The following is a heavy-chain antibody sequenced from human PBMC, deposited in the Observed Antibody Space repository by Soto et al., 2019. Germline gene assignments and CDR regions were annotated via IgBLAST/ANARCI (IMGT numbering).Heavy chain of an antibody. J-gene: IGHJ5*02. V-gene: IGHV1-18*01. CDR3: VRTSVLRYFDWPLNWFDP. CDR2: ISAYNGNT. CDR1: GYTFTSYG. Sequence: QVQLVQSGAEVKKPGASVKVSCKASGYTFTSYGISWVRQARGQGLEWMGWISAYNGNTNYAQKLQGRVTMTTDTSTSTAYMELRSLRSDDTAVYYCVRTSVLRYFDWPLNWFDPWGQGTLVTVSS. D-gene: IGHD3-9*01.